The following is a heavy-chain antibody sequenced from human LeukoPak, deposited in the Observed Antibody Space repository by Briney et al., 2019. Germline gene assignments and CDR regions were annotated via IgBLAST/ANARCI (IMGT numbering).Heavy chain of an antibody. CDR3: ARGRQTFDY. Sequence: ETLSLTCSVSGKSISGYYWTWIRQLPGKGLEWIGYIYTSGSTNYNPSLKSRVTISVETSKNQFSLKLTSVTAADTAVYYCARGRQTFDYWGQGTLVTVSS. CDR1: GKSISGYY. J-gene: IGHJ4*02. CDR2: IYTSGST. V-gene: IGHV4-59*01.